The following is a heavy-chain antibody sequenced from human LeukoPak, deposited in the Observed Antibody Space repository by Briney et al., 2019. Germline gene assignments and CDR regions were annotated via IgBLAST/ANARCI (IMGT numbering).Heavy chain of an antibody. CDR3: ARDSVGAIIDY. Sequence: SVKVSCKASGGTFSSYTIAWVRQAPGQGLEWMGRIIPILGIANYAQKFQGRVTITADKSTSTAYMELSSLRSEDTAVYYCARDSVGAIIDYWGQGTLVTVSS. J-gene: IGHJ4*02. V-gene: IGHV1-69*04. CDR2: IIPILGIA. CDR1: GGTFSSYT. D-gene: IGHD1-26*01.